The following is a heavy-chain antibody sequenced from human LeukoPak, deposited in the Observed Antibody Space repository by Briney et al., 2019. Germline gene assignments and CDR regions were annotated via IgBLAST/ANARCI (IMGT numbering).Heavy chain of an antibody. CDR3: ARTVVVAAPYFDY. V-gene: IGHV3-33*01. CDR2: IWFDESNK. CDR1: GFTFSSYG. Sequence: GGSLRLSCAASGFTFSSYGMHWVRQAPGKGLEWVAVIWFDESNKYYADSARGRFTISRDNSKNTLYLQMSSLRAEDTAVYYCARTVVVAAPYFDYWGQGTLVTVSS. J-gene: IGHJ4*02. D-gene: IGHD2-15*01.